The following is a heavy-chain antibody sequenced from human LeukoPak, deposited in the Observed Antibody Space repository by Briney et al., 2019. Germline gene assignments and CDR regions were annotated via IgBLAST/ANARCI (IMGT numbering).Heavy chain of an antibody. D-gene: IGHD4-17*01. Sequence: SETLSLTCTVSGGSISSGGYYWSWIRQPAGKGLEWIGRIYTSGSTNYNPSLKSRVTISVDTSKNQFSLKLSSVTAADTAVYYCARAPTVDAFDIWGQGTMVTVSS. CDR2: IYTSGST. CDR1: GGSISSGGYY. CDR3: ARAPTVDAFDI. J-gene: IGHJ3*02. V-gene: IGHV4-61*02.